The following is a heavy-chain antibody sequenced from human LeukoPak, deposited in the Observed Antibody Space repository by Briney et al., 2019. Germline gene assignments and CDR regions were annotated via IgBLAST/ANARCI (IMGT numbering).Heavy chain of an antibody. CDR1: RFTFSSYA. D-gene: IGHD3-3*01. Sequence: RRSLRLSRAASRFTFSSYAMHSVRQTPRKRLWWGSVISYDGGNKYYADSVKGRFTNSRDNSKNTLYLQMNSLRAEDTAVYYCAKDEEWSEKLFDYWGQGTLVTVSS. CDR3: AKDEEWSEKLFDY. J-gene: IGHJ4*02. CDR2: ISYDGGNK. V-gene: IGHV3-30*04.